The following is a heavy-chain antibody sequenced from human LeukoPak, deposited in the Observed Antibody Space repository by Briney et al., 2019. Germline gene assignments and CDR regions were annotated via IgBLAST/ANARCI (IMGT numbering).Heavy chain of an antibody. D-gene: IGHD6-13*01. V-gene: IGHV3-53*01. J-gene: IGHJ4*02. CDR1: GFTFSSYA. Sequence: GGSLRLSCAASGFTFSSYAMHWVRQAPGKGPEWVSVIYSGGSTYYADSVKGRFTISRDNSKNTLYLQMNSLRAEDTALYYCARGEGGIAAAGTDFWGQGTLVTVSS. CDR2: IYSGGST. CDR3: ARGEGGIAAAGTDF.